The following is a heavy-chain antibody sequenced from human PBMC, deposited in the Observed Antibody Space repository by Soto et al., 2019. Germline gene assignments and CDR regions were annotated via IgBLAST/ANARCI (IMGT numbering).Heavy chain of an antibody. CDR2: IDYSGST. D-gene: IGHD1-26*01. J-gene: IGHJ3*02. Sequence: QLQLQESGPGLVKPSETLSLTCPVSGGSISSSRYYWAWIRQPPGPGLEWIGSIDYSGSTSYNPSLKSRVTISVDTSKIQVTRKLSSVTAADTAVDYCEIPPIVGTGADAFDIWGQGTMVTVSS. V-gene: IGHV4-39*01. CDR1: GGSISSSRYY. CDR3: EIPPIVGTGADAFDI.